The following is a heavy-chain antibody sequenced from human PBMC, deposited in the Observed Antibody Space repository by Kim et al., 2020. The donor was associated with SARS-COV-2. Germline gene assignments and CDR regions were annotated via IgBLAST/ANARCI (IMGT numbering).Heavy chain of an antibody. CDR2: IYPGDSDT. CDR1: GYSFTSYW. V-gene: IGHV5-51*01. Sequence: GESLKISCKGSGYSFTSYWIGWVRQMPGKGLEWMGIIYPGDSDTRYSPSFQGQVTISADKSISTAYLQWSSLKASDTAMYYCARGSSSWRSYYYYYYGMDVWGQGTTVTVSS. CDR3: ARGSSSWRSYYYYYYGMDV. J-gene: IGHJ6*02. D-gene: IGHD6-13*01.